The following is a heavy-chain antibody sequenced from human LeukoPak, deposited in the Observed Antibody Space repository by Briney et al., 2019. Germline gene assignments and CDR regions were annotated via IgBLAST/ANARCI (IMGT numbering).Heavy chain of an antibody. Sequence: PSETLSLTCTVSGGSVSSYYCNWVRQPPGRGLEWIGYIYYSGGTNYNPSLESRVTISLDTAKNHFSQKLRSVTAEDTAVYYCATTGATSPSSASWFNIEYWGQGTLVPVSS. CDR1: GGSVSSYY. J-gene: IGHJ4*02. V-gene: IGHV4-59*08. CDR3: ATTGATSPSSASWFNIEY. CDR2: IYYSGGT. D-gene: IGHD6-13*01.